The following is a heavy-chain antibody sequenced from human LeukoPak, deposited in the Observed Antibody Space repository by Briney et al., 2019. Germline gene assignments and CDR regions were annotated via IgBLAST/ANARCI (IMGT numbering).Heavy chain of an antibody. J-gene: IGHJ3*02. V-gene: IGHV3-23*01. CDR3: ARDLYCSSSNCYIISSSSGDGFDI. D-gene: IGHD2-2*02. Sequence: PGGSLRLSCASSGFTFAMSWVRQAPGKGLEWVSTIGGTGVRTYYADSVKGRFTISRDNSKNTLYLQINSLRAEDTAVYYCARDLYCSSSNCYIISSSSGDGFDIWGQGTMVIVSA. CDR2: IGGTGVRT. CDR1: GFTFA.